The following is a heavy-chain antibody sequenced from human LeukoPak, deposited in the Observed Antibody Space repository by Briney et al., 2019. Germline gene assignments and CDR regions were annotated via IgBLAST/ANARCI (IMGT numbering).Heavy chain of an antibody. Sequence: ATVKISCKVSGYTFTDYCMHWVQQAPGKGLELMGLVDPEDGETIYAEKFQGRVTITAHTSTDTAYMELSSLRSEDTAVYYCATDRSSSPDRFSFDYWGQGTLVTVSS. D-gene: IGHD6-6*01. CDR2: VDPEDGET. CDR3: ATDRSSSPDRFSFDY. CDR1: GYTFTDYC. V-gene: IGHV1-69-2*01. J-gene: IGHJ4*02.